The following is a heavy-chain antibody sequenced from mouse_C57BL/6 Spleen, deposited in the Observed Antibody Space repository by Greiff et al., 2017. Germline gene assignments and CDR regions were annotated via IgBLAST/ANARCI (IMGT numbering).Heavy chain of an antibody. CDR3: AKTPLGYDGIYAMDY. CDR1: GFSLTSYG. V-gene: IGHV2-5*01. CDR2: IWRGGST. J-gene: IGHJ4*01. Sequence: QVQLKESGPGLVQPSQSLSITCTVSGFSLTSYGVHWVRQSPGKGLEWLGVIWRGGSTDYNAAFMSRLSITKDNSKSQVFFKMNSLQADDTAIYYCAKTPLGYDGIYAMDYWGQGTSVTVSS. D-gene: IGHD2-2*01.